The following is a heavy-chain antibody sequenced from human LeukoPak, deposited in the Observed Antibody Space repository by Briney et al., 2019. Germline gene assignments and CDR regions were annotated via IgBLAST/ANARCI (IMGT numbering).Heavy chain of an antibody. Sequence: ASVKVSCKASGYTFTSYDINWVRQATGQGLEWMGWMNPNSGGTNYAQKFQGRVTMTGDTSISTAYMELSRLRSDDTAVYYCARDEYFNWNDVYYYYYMDVWGKGTTVTVSS. CDR1: GYTFTSYD. D-gene: IGHD1-1*01. CDR3: ARDEYFNWNDVYYYYYMDV. V-gene: IGHV1-2*02. J-gene: IGHJ6*03. CDR2: MNPNSGGT.